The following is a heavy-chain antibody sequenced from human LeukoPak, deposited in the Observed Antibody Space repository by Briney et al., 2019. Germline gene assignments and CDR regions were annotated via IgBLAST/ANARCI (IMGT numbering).Heavy chain of an antibody. CDR3: ARDLKGGAFDI. CDR2: IIPIFGTA. V-gene: IGHV1-69*05. Sequence: ASVKVSCKASGGTFSSYAISWVRQAPGQGLEWMGGIIPIFGTANYAQKFQGRVTITTDESTSTAYMEPSSLRSEDTAVYYCARDLKGGAFDIWGQGTMVTVSS. D-gene: IGHD3-16*01. J-gene: IGHJ3*02. CDR1: GGTFSSYA.